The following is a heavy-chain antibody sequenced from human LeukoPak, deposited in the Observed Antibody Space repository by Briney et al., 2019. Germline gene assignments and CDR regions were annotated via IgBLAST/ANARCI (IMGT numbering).Heavy chain of an antibody. CDR2: ISYDGSNK. Sequence: PGGSLRLSCAASGFTFSSYAMHWVRQAPGKGLEWVAVISYDGSNKYYADSVKGRFTISRDNAKNTLYLQMNSLRAEDTAVYYCASKLDWADYWGQGTLVTVSS. D-gene: IGHD3/OR15-3a*01. CDR3: ASKLDWADY. CDR1: GFTFSSYA. V-gene: IGHV3-30-3*01. J-gene: IGHJ4*02.